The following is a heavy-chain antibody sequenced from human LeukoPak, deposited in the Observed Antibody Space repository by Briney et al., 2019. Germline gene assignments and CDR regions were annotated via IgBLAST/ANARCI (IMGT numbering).Heavy chain of an antibody. V-gene: IGHV4-59*12. CDR3: ARLVGYVDTAMVSLYFDY. CDR2: IYYSGST. CDR1: GGSISSYY. Sequence: SETLSLTCTVSGGSISSYYWSWIRQPPGKGLEWIGYIYYSGSTNYNPSLKSRVTISVDTSKNQFSLRLSSVTAADTAVYYCARLVGYVDTAMVSLYFDYWGQGTLVTVSS. D-gene: IGHD5-18*01. J-gene: IGHJ4*02.